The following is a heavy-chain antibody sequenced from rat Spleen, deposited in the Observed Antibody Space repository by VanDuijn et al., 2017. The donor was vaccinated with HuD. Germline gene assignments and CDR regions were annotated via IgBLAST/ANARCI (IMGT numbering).Heavy chain of an antibody. CDR3: ARGRYGGYTPPQYFDF. D-gene: IGHD1-11*01. CDR1: GFTFSDYG. CDR2: ISYGDSSGHSAT. V-gene: IGHV5-29*01. J-gene: IGHJ1*01. Sequence: EVQLVESGGGLVQPGRSLKLSCAASGFTFSDYGMAWVRQAPTKGLEWVATISYGDSSGHSATYYRDSVKGRFTISRDNAKSNLYLQMDSLRSEDTATYYCARGRYGGYTPPQYFDFWGPGTMVTVSS.